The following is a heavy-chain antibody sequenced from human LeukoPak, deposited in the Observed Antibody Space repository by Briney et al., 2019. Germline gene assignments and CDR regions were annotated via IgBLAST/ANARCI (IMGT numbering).Heavy chain of an antibody. Sequence: SQTLSLTCTVSGGSISSGGYYWSWIRQHPGKGLEWIGYIYYSGSTYYNPSLKSRVTISVDTSKNQFSLKLSSVTAADTAVYYCARHYLSDYSSAWYLDYWGQGTLVTVSS. D-gene: IGHD6-19*01. V-gene: IGHV4-31*03. CDR2: IYYSGST. CDR1: GGSISSGGYY. J-gene: IGHJ4*02. CDR3: ARHYLSDYSSAWYLDY.